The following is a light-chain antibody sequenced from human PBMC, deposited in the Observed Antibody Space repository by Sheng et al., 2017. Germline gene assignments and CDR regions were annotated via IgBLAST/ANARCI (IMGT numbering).Light chain of an antibody. Sequence: DIQLTQFPSSLSASVGDRVTITCRASQSIDIYLNWYQQKPGKAPKFLIYAASGLQSGVPSRFSGSGSGTEFTLTISNLQPEDFATYFCQESFSNFHTFGLGDQVGHET. CDR1: QSIDIY. CDR3: QESFSNFHT. V-gene: IGKV1-39*01. J-gene: IGKJ2*01. CDR2: AAS.